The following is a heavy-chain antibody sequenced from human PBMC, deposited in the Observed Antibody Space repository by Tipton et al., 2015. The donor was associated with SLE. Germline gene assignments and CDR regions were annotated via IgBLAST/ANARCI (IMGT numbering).Heavy chain of an antibody. CDR1: GFTFSSYT. CDR3: AREFGLRWPPGHFDY. Sequence: SLRLSCAASGFTFSSYTMHWVRQAPGKGLEWVAVISYDGSNKYYADSVKGRFTISRDNSKNTLYLQMNSLRAEDTAVYYCAREFGLRWPPGHFDYWGQGILVTVSS. D-gene: IGHD5-24*01. J-gene: IGHJ4*02. CDR2: ISYDGSNK. V-gene: IGHV3-30-3*01.